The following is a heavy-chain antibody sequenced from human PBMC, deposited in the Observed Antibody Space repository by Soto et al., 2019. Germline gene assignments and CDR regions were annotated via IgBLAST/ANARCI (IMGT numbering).Heavy chain of an antibody. Sequence: EVQLLESGGGLVQPGGSLRLTCAASGFTFSSYAMSWVRQAPGKGLEWVSAISGSGGSTYYADSVKGRFTISRDNSKNTLYLQMNSLRAEDTAVYYCAKDLTYYDFWSGYVYWGQGTLVTVSS. CDR3: AKDLTYYDFWSGYVY. CDR2: ISGSGGST. J-gene: IGHJ4*02. D-gene: IGHD3-3*01. V-gene: IGHV3-23*01. CDR1: GFTFSSYA.